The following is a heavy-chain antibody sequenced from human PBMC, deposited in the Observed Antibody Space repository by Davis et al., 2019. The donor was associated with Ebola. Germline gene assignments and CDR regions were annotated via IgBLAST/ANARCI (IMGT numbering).Heavy chain of an antibody. J-gene: IGHJ4*02. Sequence: HTGGSLRLSCAASGFTFSVYYMSWVRQAPGKGLVWVSRSRSDGSSTSYADSVEGRFTISRDNAKNTLYLQMNSLIAEDTAVYYCASLAIRLLDYWGQGTLVTVSS. CDR1: GFTFSVYY. CDR3: ASLAIRLLDY. CDR2: SRSDGSST. V-gene: IGHV3-74*01. D-gene: IGHD5-12*01.